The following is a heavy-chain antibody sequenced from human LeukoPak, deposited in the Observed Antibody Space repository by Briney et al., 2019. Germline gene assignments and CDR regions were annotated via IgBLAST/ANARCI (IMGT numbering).Heavy chain of an antibody. CDR3: AKDRSSSWYSASDY. Sequence: GGSLRLSCAASGFTFDDYAMRWVRQAPRKGLEWVSGISWNSGSIGYADSVKGRFTISRDNAKNSLYLQMNSLRAEDTALYYCAKDRSSSWYSASDYWGQGTLVTVSS. D-gene: IGHD6-13*01. J-gene: IGHJ4*02. V-gene: IGHV3-9*01. CDR1: GFTFDDYA. CDR2: ISWNSGSI.